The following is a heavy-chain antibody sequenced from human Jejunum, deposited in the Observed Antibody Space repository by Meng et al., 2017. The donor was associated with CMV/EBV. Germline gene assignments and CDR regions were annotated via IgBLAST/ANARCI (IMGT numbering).Heavy chain of an antibody. CDR1: GFTFSNYW. CDR2: INHDGSSI. V-gene: IGHV3-74*01. J-gene: IGHJ4*02. Sequence: EVQLAESGGGLVQPGGSVRLFCAASGFTFSNYWMHWVRQAPGKGLVWVSRINHDGSSINYADSVQGRFTISRDNAKNTLDLQMNSLRADDTAVYYCVRDPPQELFLFDYWDPGTLVTVAS. D-gene: IGHD3-10*01. CDR3: VRDPPQELFLFDY.